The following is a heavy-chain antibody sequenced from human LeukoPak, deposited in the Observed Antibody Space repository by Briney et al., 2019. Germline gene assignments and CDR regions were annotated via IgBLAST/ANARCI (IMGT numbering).Heavy chain of an antibody. CDR2: INPNSGGT. J-gene: IGHJ4*02. CDR3: AREGVGATVPDY. Sequence: ASVKVSCKASGYTFTGYYIHWVRQAPGQGLEWMGWINPNSGGTNYAQKFQGRVTMTRDTSISTAYMELSRLRPDDTAVYYCAREGVGATVPDYWGQGTLVTVSS. D-gene: IGHD1-26*01. V-gene: IGHV1-2*02. CDR1: GYTFTGYY.